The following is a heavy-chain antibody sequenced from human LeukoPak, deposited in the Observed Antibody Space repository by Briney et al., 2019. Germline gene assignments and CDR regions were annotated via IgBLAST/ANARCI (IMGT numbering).Heavy chain of an antibody. CDR3: ASPPQMWLLLLSFDY. J-gene: IGHJ4*02. D-gene: IGHD3-22*01. CDR1: GFTFSSYW. CDR2: INQDGSEK. Sequence: PGGSLRLSCAASGFTFSSYWMSWVRQAPGKGLEWVANINQDGSEKYYVDSVKGRFTISRDNAKNSLYLQMNSLRAEDTAVYYCASPPQMWLLLLSFDYWGQGTLVTVSS. V-gene: IGHV3-7*01.